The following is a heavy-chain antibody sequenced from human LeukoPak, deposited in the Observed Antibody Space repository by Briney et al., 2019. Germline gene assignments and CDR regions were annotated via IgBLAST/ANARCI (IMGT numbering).Heavy chain of an antibody. CDR3: ARDPTHSYGRSVFRY. J-gene: IGHJ4*02. V-gene: IGHV1-69*04. CDR2: IIPILGIA. Sequence: GASVKVSCKASGGTFSSYAISWVRQALGQGLEWMGRIIPILGIANYAQKFQGRVTITADKSTSTAYMELSSLRSEDTAVYYCARDPTHSYGRSVFRYWGQGTLVTVSS. D-gene: IGHD5-18*01. CDR1: GGTFSSYA.